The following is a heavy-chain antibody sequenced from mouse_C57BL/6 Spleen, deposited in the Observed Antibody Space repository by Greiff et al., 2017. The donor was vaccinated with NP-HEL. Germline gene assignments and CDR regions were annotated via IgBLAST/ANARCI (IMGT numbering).Heavy chain of an antibody. Sequence: VQLQQSGPELVKPGASVKISCKASGYSFTGYYMNWVKQSPEKSLEWIGEINPSTGGTTYNQKFKAKATLTVDKSSSTAYMQLKSLTSEDSAVYYCARSGPGTDYAMDYWGQGTSVTVSS. D-gene: IGHD3-3*01. CDR3: ARSGPGTDYAMDY. CDR1: GYSFTGYY. CDR2: INPSTGGT. J-gene: IGHJ4*01. V-gene: IGHV1-42*01.